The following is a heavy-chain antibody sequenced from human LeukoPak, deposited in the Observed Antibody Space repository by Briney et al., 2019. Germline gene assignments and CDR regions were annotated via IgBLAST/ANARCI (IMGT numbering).Heavy chain of an antibody. V-gene: IGHV5-51*01. Sequence: GESLKISCKASGYSFTSYWISWVRQMPGKGLEWMAIIYPGDSDTRYSPSFQGQVTISADKSISTAYLQWSSLKASDTAMYYCARPSGTSFYYFDYWGQGTLVTVSS. D-gene: IGHD1-26*01. CDR1: GYSFTSYW. J-gene: IGHJ4*02. CDR2: IYPGDSDT. CDR3: ARPSGTSFYYFDY.